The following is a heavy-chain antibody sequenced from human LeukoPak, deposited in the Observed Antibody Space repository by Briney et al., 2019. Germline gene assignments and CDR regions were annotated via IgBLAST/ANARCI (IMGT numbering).Heavy chain of an antibody. J-gene: IGHJ4*02. CDR3: ARHRSPHTYGFDL. CDR1: GGSISSAF. CDR2: IYYSGST. D-gene: IGHD3-16*01. Sequence: SETLSLTCTVSGGSISSAFWSWVRQPPGKGLEWIGYIYYSGSTTYNPSLKSRVTISVDTSKSKFSLKLMSVTAADTTVYYCARHRSPHTYGFDLWGQGTLVTVSS. V-gene: IGHV4-59*08.